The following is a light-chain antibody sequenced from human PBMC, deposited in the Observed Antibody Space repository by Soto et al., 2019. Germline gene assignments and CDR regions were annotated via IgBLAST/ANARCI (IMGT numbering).Light chain of an antibody. J-gene: IGKJ1*01. CDR2: GAS. CDR3: QQYGSTPPT. CDR1: QSVTGNY. V-gene: IGKV3-20*01. Sequence: LTQSPGTPSVSPGERVTVTCGASQSVTGNYLAWYQQKPGQAPRLLIYGASYRATGIPDRFSGSGSGTDFSLTISRLEPEDFAVYCCQQYGSTPPTFGQGTKVDIK.